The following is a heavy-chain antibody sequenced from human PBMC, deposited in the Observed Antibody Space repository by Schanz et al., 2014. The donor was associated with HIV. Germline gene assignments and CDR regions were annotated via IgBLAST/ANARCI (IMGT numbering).Heavy chain of an antibody. J-gene: IGHJ4*02. D-gene: IGHD2-15*01. Sequence: QVQLVQSGAEVKKPGASVKVSCKASGYTFTSQYMHWVRQAPGQGLEWMGLINPYDGSTSNAQKFQGRVTMTRDTSTSTVYMQLSSLTSDDTAVYYCATDERNHCTGGSCYGYFDFWGQGTLVTVSS. V-gene: IGHV1-46*01. CDR3: ATDERNHCTGGSCYGYFDF. CDR2: INPYDGST. CDR1: GYTFTSQY.